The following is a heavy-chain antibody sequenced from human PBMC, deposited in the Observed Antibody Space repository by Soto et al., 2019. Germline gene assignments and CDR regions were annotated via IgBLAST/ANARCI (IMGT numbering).Heavy chain of an antibody. Sequence: ASVKVSCKPSGYSFSSYGISRVRQAPGQGLDWMGWISVNNGNTDYAPKFQGRVTMTTDTSTSTAYMELRSLRSDDTAAYYCATSYDSGFDPWVQGTLVTVSS. CDR1: GYSFSSYG. J-gene: IGHJ5*02. CDR2: ISVNNGNT. CDR3: ATSYDSGFDP. D-gene: IGHD3-3*01. V-gene: IGHV1-18*04.